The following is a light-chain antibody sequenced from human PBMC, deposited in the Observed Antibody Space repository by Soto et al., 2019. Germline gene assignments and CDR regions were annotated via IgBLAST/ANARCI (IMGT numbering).Light chain of an antibody. CDR1: ESVSSSF. CDR3: QRYWNSLWT. CDR2: RTS. Sequence: EVVLTQSPATLSLSPGKRATLSCRSSESVSSSFLPWYRQKPGQAPRLLIYRTSNRVTGIPDRFSGSEYGKDFTLTISRLEPEDFAVYFCQRYWNSLWTFGQGTKV. J-gene: IGKJ1*01. V-gene: IGKV3-20*01.